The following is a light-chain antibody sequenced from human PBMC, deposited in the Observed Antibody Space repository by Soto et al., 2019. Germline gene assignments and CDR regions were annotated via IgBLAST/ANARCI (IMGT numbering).Light chain of an antibody. CDR3: QQYNNWPPIFT. CDR2: GVS. Sequence: EIVMTQSPATLSVSPGERATPSCRASKSVSSNLAWYQQKPGQAPRLLIFGVSTRATGIPARFSGSGSGTEFTLTISSLQSEDFAVYYCQQYNNWPPIFTFGPGTKVDIK. V-gene: IGKV3-15*01. J-gene: IGKJ3*01. CDR1: KSVSSN.